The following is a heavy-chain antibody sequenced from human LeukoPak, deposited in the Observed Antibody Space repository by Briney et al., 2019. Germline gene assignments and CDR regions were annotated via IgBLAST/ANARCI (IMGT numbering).Heavy chain of an antibody. D-gene: IGHD5-12*01. CDR3: AKDLDIVATSDAFDI. CDR1: GFTFDDYA. Sequence: GRSLRLSCAASGFTFDDYAMHWVRQAPGKGLEWVSGISWNSGSIGYADSVKGRFTISRDNAKNSLYLQMNSLRAEDTALYYCAKDLDIVATSDAFDIWGQGTMVTVSS. J-gene: IGHJ3*02. CDR2: ISWNSGSI. V-gene: IGHV3-9*01.